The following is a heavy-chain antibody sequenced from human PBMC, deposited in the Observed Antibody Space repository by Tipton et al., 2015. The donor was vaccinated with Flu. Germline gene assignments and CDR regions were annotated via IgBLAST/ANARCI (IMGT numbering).Heavy chain of an antibody. CDR1: GYTFTSYG. V-gene: IGHV1-18*04. CDR3: ARVAKGYCSGGSCQIYYYYMDV. CDR2: ISAYNGNT. Sequence: QLVQSGAEVKKPGASVKVSCKASGYTFTSYGISWVRQAPGQGLEWMGWISAYNGNTNYAQKLQGRVTMTTDTSTSTAYMELRSLRSDDTAVYYCARVAKGYCSGGSCQIYYYYMDVWGKGTTVTVSS. D-gene: IGHD2-15*01. J-gene: IGHJ6*03.